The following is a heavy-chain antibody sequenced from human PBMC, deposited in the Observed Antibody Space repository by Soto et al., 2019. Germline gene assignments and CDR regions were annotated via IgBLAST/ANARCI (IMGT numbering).Heavy chain of an antibody. J-gene: IGHJ6*02. CDR1: GFTISNYG. Sequence: GGSLRLSCAASGFTISNYGMHWVSKAPGKGLEWVAIIWHDGNNKYYADSVRGRLIISRDNSKNRLYLQMNSLRAEDTAVYYCASDLVGASDSYGLDVWGQGTPVTVSS. D-gene: IGHD1-26*01. V-gene: IGHV3-33*01. CDR2: IWHDGNNK. CDR3: ASDLVGASDSYGLDV.